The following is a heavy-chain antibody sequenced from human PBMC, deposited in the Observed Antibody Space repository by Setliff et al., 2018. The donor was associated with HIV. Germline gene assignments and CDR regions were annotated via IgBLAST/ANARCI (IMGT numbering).Heavy chain of an antibody. D-gene: IGHD3-10*01. CDR2: ISHSGST. CDR1: GYSISSGYY. V-gene: IGHV4-38-2*01. CDR3: ARHEITMVRGVTIKAGYSFDY. Sequence: PSETLSLTCAVSGYSISSGYYWGWIRQPPGKGLEWIGSISHSGSTHYNPSLKSRVTISVDTSKNQFSLKLSSVTAADTAVYYCARHEITMVRGVTIKAGYSFDYWGQGTLVTVSS. J-gene: IGHJ4*02.